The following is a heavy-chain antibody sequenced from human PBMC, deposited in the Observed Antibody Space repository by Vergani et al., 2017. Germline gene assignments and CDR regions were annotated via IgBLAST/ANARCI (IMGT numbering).Heavy chain of an antibody. Sequence: QVQLVESGGGVVQPGRSLRLSCAASGFTFSSYAMHWVRQAPGKGLEWVAVISYDGSNKYYADSVKGRFTISRDNSKNTLYLQMNSLRAEDTAVYYCAKDGITMVRGVISGYFDYWGQGTLVTVSS. CDR2: ISYDGSNK. V-gene: IGHV3-30-3*01. CDR3: AKDGITMVRGVISGYFDY. D-gene: IGHD3-10*01. CDR1: GFTFSSYA. J-gene: IGHJ4*02.